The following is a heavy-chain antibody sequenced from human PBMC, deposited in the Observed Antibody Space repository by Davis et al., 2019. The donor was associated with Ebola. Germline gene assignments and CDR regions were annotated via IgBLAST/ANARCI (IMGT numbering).Heavy chain of an antibody. D-gene: IGHD3-3*01. CDR2: INHSGST. J-gene: IGHJ5*02. CDR3: ARVGYDFWSGYSSDNWFDP. Sequence: GSLRLSCAVYGGSFSGYYWSWIRQPPGKGLEWIGEINHSGSTNYNPSLKSRVTIPVATSKNQFSLKLSSVTAADTAVYYCARVGYDFWSGYSSDNWFDPWGQGTLVTVSS. CDR1: GGSFSGYY. V-gene: IGHV4-34*01.